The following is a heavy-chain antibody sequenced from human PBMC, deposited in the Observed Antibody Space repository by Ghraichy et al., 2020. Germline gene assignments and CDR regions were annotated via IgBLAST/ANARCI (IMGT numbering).Heavy chain of an antibody. D-gene: IGHD2-2*01. CDR2: IHPGDSDT. J-gene: IGHJ4*02. Sequence: KVSCKGSGYSFTDYWIGWVRQMPGKGLEWMGIIHPGDSDTKYSPSFQGQVTFSADKSISTAYLQWSSLKASDTAMYYCVRQGHTVVPAASYYWGQGTLVTVSS. V-gene: IGHV5-51*01. CDR3: VRQGHTVVPAASYY. CDR1: GYSFTDYW.